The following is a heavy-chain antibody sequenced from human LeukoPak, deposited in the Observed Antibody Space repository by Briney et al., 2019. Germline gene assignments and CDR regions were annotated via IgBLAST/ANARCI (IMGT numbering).Heavy chain of an antibody. CDR3: ARKGSAWNYFDY. Sequence: SGPALVKPTHTHTLTCTFSGFSLSTSGMCVSWIRQPPGKALEWLARLDCDGDKWYSTSLKTRLTISKDTSKNQVVLTMTNMDPVDTATYYCARKGSAWNYFDYWGQGALVTVSS. V-gene: IGHV2-70*11. D-gene: IGHD6-19*01. CDR1: GFSLSTSGMC. J-gene: IGHJ4*02. CDR2: LDCDGDK.